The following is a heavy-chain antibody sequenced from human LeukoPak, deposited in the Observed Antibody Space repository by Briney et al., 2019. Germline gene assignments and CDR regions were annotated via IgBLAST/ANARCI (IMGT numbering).Heavy chain of an antibody. D-gene: IGHD1-26*01. J-gene: IGHJ4*02. CDR3: SRGVGATDS. V-gene: IGHV3-74*01. CDR2: ITSDGSST. CDR1: GFTFSSYW. Sequence: PGGSLRLSCTASGFTFSSYWMHWVRQAPGKGLEWVSRITSDGSSTSHVDSVKGRFTISRDNAKNTLYLQMNSLRAEDTAVYYCSRGVGATDSWGQGTLVTVSS.